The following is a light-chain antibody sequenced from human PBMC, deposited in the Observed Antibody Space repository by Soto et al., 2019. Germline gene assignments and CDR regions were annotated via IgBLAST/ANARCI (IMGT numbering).Light chain of an antibody. Sequence: EIVLTQSPGTLSLSPGERAALSCRASQSISSNFLAWYQQKPGQAPRLLIYGASSRATGIPDRFSGSGSGTDFTLTISRLEPEDFAVYYCQQFGSSPITFGQGTRLEI. CDR3: QQFGSSPIT. CDR2: GAS. J-gene: IGKJ5*01. V-gene: IGKV3-20*01. CDR1: QSISSNF.